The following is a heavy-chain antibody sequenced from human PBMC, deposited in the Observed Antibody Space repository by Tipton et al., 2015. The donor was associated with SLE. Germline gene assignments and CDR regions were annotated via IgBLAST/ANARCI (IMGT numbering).Heavy chain of an antibody. CDR3: ARHRGDFDY. D-gene: IGHD3-16*01. Sequence: LRLSCAASGFAFSDYSMSWVRQAPGKGLEWIGYVYNSGSTNYNPSLKSRVTISVDTSKNQFSLNLSSVTAADTAVYYCARHRGDFDYWGHGTLVTVSS. CDR1: GFAFSDYS. V-gene: IGHV4-59*08. CDR2: VYNSGST. J-gene: IGHJ4*01.